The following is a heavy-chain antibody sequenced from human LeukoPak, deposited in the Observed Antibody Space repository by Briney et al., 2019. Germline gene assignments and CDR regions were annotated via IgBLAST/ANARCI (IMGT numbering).Heavy chain of an antibody. Sequence: GGSLRLSCAASGFTFSRYWMNWVRQAPGKGLEWVANIKQDGSEKYYVDSVKGRFTISRDNAKNSLYVQINSLRAEDTAVYYCARESTALLRVGATTHFDYWGQGTLVTVSS. CDR1: GFTFSRYW. V-gene: IGHV3-7*01. D-gene: IGHD1-26*01. CDR2: IKQDGSEK. CDR3: ARESTALLRVGATTHFDY. J-gene: IGHJ4*02.